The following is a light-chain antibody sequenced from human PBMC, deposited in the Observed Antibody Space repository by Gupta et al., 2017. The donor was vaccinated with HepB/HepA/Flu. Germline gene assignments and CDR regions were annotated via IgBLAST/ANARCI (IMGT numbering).Light chain of an antibody. CDR2: GAS. CDR1: KDISNY. J-gene: IGKJ2*01. V-gene: IGKV1-33*01. CDR3: QQYDDLPYT. Sequence: DIQMTQSPSSLVASVGDRVTITCQASKDISNYLNWYQQKPGKAPQLLIYGASSLETGVPFRFSGSSSGTLYTLTISGLQPEDFATYFCQQYDDLPYTFGQGTRLE.